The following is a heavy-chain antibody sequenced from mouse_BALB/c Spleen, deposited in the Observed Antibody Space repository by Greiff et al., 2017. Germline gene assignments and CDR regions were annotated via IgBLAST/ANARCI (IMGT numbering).Heavy chain of an antibody. CDR3: ARERYDYLDD. Sequence: EVMLVESGGGLVQPGGSLRLSCATSGFTFTDYYMSWVRQPPGKALEWLGFIRNKANGYTTEYSASVKGRFTISRDNSQSILYLQMNTLRAEDSATYYCARERYDYLDDWGQGTTLTVSA. D-gene: IGHD2-14*01. J-gene: IGHJ2*01. CDR2: IRNKANGYTT. V-gene: IGHV7-3*02. CDR1: GFTFTDYY.